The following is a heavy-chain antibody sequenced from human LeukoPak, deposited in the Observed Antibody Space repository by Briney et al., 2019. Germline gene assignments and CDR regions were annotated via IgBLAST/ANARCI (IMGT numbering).Heavy chain of an antibody. J-gene: IGHJ3*02. CDR2: ISDYNGNT. Sequence: GASVKVSCKASGYTFTSYGISWVRQAPGQGLEWMGWISDYNGNTKYVEKLQGRVTMITDTSTSTAYMELRSLRSDDTAVYYCARQGPLYCGGVCHAFDIWGQGTMVTVSS. D-gene: IGHD2-21*02. CDR3: ARQGPLYCGGVCHAFDI. V-gene: IGHV1-18*01. CDR1: GYTFTSYG.